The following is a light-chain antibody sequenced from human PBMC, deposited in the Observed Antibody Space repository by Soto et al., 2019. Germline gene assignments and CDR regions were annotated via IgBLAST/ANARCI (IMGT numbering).Light chain of an antibody. Sequence: QSALTRPASVSGSPGQSITISCTGTTSDVGGYNYVSWYQQHPGKVPKLLIHEVSNRPSGVSNRFSGSKSGNTASLTISGLQAEDEADYYCLSKTSSISYVFGTGTKLTVL. CDR2: EVS. CDR1: TSDVGGYNY. J-gene: IGLJ1*01. V-gene: IGLV2-14*01. CDR3: LSKTSSISYV.